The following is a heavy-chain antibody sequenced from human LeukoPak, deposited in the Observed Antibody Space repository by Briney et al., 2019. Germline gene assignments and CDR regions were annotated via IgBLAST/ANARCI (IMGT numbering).Heavy chain of an antibody. CDR1: GFTFSSYS. CDR3: TTTGAPTVTMDFDY. CDR2: ISSSSSTI. J-gene: IGHJ4*02. D-gene: IGHD4-11*01. V-gene: IGHV3-48*04. Sequence: GGSLRLSCAASGFTFSSYSMNWVRQAPGKGLEWVSYISSSSSTIYYADSVKGRFTISRDNAKNSLYLQMNSLRAEDTAVYYCTTTGAPTVTMDFDYWGQGTLVTVSS.